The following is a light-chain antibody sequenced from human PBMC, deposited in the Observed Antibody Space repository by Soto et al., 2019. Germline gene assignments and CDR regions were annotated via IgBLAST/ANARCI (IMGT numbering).Light chain of an antibody. CDR3: SSYAGTNNDV. CDR1: SSDVGGYHY. Sequence: QSALTQPPSASGSPGQSVTISCTGTSSDVGGYHYVSWYQQHPGKAPKLIIYEVSKRPSGVPDRFSGSKSGNTASLTVSGLQAEDEADYYCSSYAGTNNDVFGTGTKLTVL. V-gene: IGLV2-8*01. CDR2: EVS. J-gene: IGLJ1*01.